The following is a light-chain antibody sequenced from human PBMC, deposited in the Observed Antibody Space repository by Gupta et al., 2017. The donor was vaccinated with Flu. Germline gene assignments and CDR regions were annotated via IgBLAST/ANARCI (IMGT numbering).Light chain of an antibody. Sequence: SSELTQDPAVSVALGQTVRITCQGDSLRSYYASWYQQKPGQAPVRVIYGKNNRPSGIPDRVSGSSSGKKDLFNITGAQAEDESDYYCNSRDSRGKLVFGGGTKLTVL. V-gene: IGLV3-19*01. J-gene: IGLJ2*01. CDR1: SLRSYY. CDR2: GKN. CDR3: NSRDSRGKLV.